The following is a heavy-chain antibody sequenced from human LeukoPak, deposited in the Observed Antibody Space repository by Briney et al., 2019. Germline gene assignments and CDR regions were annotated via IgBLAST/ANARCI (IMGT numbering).Heavy chain of an antibody. CDR1: GYTFTSYD. J-gene: IGHJ4*02. V-gene: IGHV1-18*01. D-gene: IGHD3-22*01. Sequence: ASVKVSCKASGYTFTSYDINWVRQATGQGLEWMGWMNPNSGNTNYAQKLQGRVTMTTDTSTSTAYMELRSLRSDDTAVYYCARDHGIVVVIPDYWGQGTLVTDSS. CDR3: ARDHGIVVVIPDY. CDR2: MNPNSGNT.